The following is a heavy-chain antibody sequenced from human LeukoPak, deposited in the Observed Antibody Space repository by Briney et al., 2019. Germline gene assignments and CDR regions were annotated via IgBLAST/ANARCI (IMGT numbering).Heavy chain of an antibody. CDR2: IYHSGST. CDR1: GYSISSGYY. Sequence: SETLSLTCTVSGYSISSGYYWGWIRQPPGKGLEWIGSIYHSGSTYYNPSLKSRVTISVDTSKNQFSLKLSSVTAADTAVYYCARVLGNSPESSEYFQHWGQGTLVTVSS. J-gene: IGHJ1*01. V-gene: IGHV4-38-2*02. CDR3: ARVLGNSPESSEYFQH. D-gene: IGHD4-23*01.